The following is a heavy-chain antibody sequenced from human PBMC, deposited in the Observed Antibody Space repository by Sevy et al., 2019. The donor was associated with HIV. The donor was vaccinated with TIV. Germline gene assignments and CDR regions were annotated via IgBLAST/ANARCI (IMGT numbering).Heavy chain of an antibody. CDR2: INHSGIT. J-gene: IGHJ4*02. D-gene: IGHD3-3*01. CDR1: GGSLNDYT. CDR3: ARSSYDIWSGYYFDF. V-gene: IGHV4-34*01. Sequence: SETLSLTCAVSGGSLNDYTWSWIRQPPGKGLEWIGEINHSGITKYSPSLKSRVTISLDTSENHFSLNLSSVTAADTVMYYCARSSYDIWSGYYFDFWGQGALVTVSS.